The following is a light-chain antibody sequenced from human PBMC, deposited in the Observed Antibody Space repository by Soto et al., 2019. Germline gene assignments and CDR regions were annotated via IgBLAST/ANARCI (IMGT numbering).Light chain of an antibody. CDR3: QQSYSTPPYT. Sequence: DIQMTQSPSSLSASVGDRVTITCRASQSISSYLNWYQQKPGKAPKLLIYAASNLQSGVPSRFSGSGSGTDFTLTISSLQPEDFATYYCQQSYSTPPYTFGQGTKVEIK. CDR1: QSISSY. CDR2: AAS. V-gene: IGKV1-39*01. J-gene: IGKJ2*01.